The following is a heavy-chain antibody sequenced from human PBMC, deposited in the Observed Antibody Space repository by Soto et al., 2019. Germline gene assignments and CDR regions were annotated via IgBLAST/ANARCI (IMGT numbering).Heavy chain of an antibody. CDR3: ARDLRDFWCGYPSYYYYYGMDV. J-gene: IGHJ6*02. D-gene: IGHD3-3*01. CDR1: GDSVSSNSAA. V-gene: IGHV6-1*01. Sequence: SQTLSLTCAISGDSVSSNSAAWNWIRQSPSRGLEWLGRTYYRSKWYNDYAVSVKSRITINPDTSKNQFSLQLNSVTPEDTAVYYCARDLRDFWCGYPSYYYYYGMDVWGQGTTVTVSS. CDR2: TYYRSKWYN.